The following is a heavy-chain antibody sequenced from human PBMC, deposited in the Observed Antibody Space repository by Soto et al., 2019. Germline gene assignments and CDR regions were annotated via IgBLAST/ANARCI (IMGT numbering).Heavy chain of an antibody. Sequence: ASVKVSCKASEYTFTVYYIHWVRQAPGQGLEWMGWINPNSGGTNYAQKFQGWVTMTRDTSISTAYMELSRLRSDDTAVYYCATNVFGAIDDAFDIWGPGTMVHVSS. V-gene: IGHV1-2*04. CDR2: INPNSGGT. CDR1: EYTFTVYY. CDR3: ATNVFGAIDDAFDI. D-gene: IGHD3-3*01. J-gene: IGHJ3*02.